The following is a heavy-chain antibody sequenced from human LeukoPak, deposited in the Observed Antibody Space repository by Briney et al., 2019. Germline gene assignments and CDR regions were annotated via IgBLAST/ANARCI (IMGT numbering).Heavy chain of an antibody. V-gene: IGHV3-53*01. Sequence: GGSLRLSCAASGFTVSSNYMSWVRQAPGKGLEWVSVIYSGGGTYYADSVKGRFTISRDNSKNTLYLQMNSLGVADTAVYYCARVGEKAFHLWPEIDYWGQGTLVTVSS. CDR1: GFTVSSNY. D-gene: IGHD5-24*01. CDR2: IYSGGGT. CDR3: ARVGEKAFHLWPEIDY. J-gene: IGHJ4*02.